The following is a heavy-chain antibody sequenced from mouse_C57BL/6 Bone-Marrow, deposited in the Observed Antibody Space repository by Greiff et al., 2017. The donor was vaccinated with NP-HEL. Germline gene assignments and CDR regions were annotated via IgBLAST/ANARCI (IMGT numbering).Heavy chain of an antibody. J-gene: IGHJ2*01. V-gene: IGHV1-76*01. CDR1: GYTFTDYY. CDR3: ARGATVVARSTYYFDY. D-gene: IGHD1-1*01. CDR2: IYPGSGNT. Sequence: VQLVESGAELVRPGASVKLSCKASGYTFTDYYINWVKQRPGQGLEWIARIYPGSGNTYYNEKFKGKATLTAEKSSSTAYMQLSSLTSEDSAVYFCARGATVVARSTYYFDYWGQGTTLTVSS.